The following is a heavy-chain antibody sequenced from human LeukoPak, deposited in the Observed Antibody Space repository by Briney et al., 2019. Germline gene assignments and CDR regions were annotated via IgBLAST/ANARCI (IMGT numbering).Heavy chain of an antibody. V-gene: IGHV3-74*01. Sequence: GGSLRPSCAASGFTFSSYWMHWVRQAPGKGLVWVSRINSDGSSTSYADSVKGRFTISRDNAKNTLYLQMNSLRAEDTAVYYCARASWVYYGSGSDFDYWGQGTLVTVSS. CDR1: GFTFSSYW. CDR3: ARASWVYYGSGSDFDY. CDR2: INSDGSST. D-gene: IGHD3-10*01. J-gene: IGHJ4*02.